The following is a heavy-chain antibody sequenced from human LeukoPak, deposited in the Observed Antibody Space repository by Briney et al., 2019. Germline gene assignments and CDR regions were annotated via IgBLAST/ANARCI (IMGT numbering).Heavy chain of an antibody. J-gene: IGHJ5*02. CDR1: GFTVTSNY. D-gene: IGHD6-13*01. V-gene: IGHV3-53*01. CDR2: IYSGGST. Sequence: PGGSLRLSCAASGFTVTSNYMSWVRQAPGKGLEWVSVIYSGGSTYYADSVKGRFTISRDNSKNTLYLQMNSLRAEDTAVYYCAREDSRDNWFDPWGQGTLVTVSS. CDR3: AREDSRDNWFDP.